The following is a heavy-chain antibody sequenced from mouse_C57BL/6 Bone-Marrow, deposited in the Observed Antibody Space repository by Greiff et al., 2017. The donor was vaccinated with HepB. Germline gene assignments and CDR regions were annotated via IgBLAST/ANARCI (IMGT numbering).Heavy chain of an antibody. D-gene: IGHD2-2*01. CDR1: EYEFPSHD. CDR2: INSDGGST. V-gene: IGHV5-2*01. Sequence: EVKVVESGGGLVQPGESLKLSCESNEYEFPSHDMSWVRKTPEKRLELVAAINSDGGSTYYPDTMERRFIISRDNTKKTLYLQMSSLRSEDTALYYSARQGIYYGYDWFAYWGQGTLVTVSA. CDR3: ARQGIYYGYDWFAY. J-gene: IGHJ3*01.